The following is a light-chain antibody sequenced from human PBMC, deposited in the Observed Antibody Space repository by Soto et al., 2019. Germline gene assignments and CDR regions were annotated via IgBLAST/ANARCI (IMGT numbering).Light chain of an antibody. CDR3: QQYNNWPPIT. CDR1: QSVSSY. Sequence: EIVLTPSPATLSLSPGERATLSCRASQSVSSYLAWYQQKPGQAPRLLIYDASNRATGIIPARFSGSGSGTDFTLTISSLQSEDSAVYYCQQYNNWPPITFGQGTKVDIK. J-gene: IGKJ1*01. V-gene: IGKV3-11*01. CDR2: DAS.